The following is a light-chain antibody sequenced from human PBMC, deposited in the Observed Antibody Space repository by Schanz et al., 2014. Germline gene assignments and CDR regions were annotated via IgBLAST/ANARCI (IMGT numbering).Light chain of an antibody. Sequence: QSVLTQPPSVSGAPGQGVTISCTGSASNIGAGYDVHWYQQVPGTAPKPLIFDNTNRPSGVPDRFSGSKSGTSASLAITGLQAEDEADYYCSSYTGAFVLFGGGTKLTVL. CDR2: DNT. V-gene: IGLV1-40*01. CDR1: ASNIGAGYD. CDR3: SSYTGAFVL. J-gene: IGLJ2*01.